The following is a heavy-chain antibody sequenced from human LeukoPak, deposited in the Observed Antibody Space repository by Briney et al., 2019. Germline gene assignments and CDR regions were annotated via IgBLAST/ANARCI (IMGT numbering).Heavy chain of an antibody. J-gene: IGHJ4*02. CDR1: GFTVSSNY. D-gene: IGHD5-18*01. Sequence: GGSLRLSCAASGFTVSSNYMSWVRQAPGKGLEWVSSISSSSSYIYYADSVKGRFTISRDNAKNSLYLQMNSLRAEDTAVYYCARAGWDTAMIDYWGQGTLVTVSS. V-gene: IGHV3-21*01. CDR2: ISSSSSYI. CDR3: ARAGWDTAMIDY.